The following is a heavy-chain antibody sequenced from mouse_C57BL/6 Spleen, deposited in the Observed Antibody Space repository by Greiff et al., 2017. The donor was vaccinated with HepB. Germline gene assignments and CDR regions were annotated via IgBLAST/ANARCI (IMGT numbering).Heavy chain of an antibody. Sequence: VKLMESGPELVKPGASVKISCKASGYAFSSSWMNWVKQRPGKGLEWIGRIYPGDGDTNYNGKFKGKATLTADKSSSTAYMQLSSLTSEDSAVYVCARERGPDFDYWGQGTTLTVSS. CDR3: ARERGPDFDY. CDR1: GYAFSSSW. CDR2: IYPGDGDT. V-gene: IGHV1-82*01. J-gene: IGHJ2*01.